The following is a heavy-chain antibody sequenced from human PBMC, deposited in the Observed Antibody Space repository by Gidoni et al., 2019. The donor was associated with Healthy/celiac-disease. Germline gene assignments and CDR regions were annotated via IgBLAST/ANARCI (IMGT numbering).Heavy chain of an antibody. J-gene: IGHJ4*02. CDR2: IYHSGST. Sequence: QVQLQESGPGLVKPSETLSLTCTVPGYSISSGYYWGWIRQPPGKGLEWIGSIYHSGSTYYNPSLKSRVTISVDTSKNQFSLKLSSVTAADTAVYYCAGDGAGSYWGQGTLVTVSS. D-gene: IGHD1-26*01. CDR1: GYSISSGYY. V-gene: IGHV4-38-2*02. CDR3: AGDGAGSY.